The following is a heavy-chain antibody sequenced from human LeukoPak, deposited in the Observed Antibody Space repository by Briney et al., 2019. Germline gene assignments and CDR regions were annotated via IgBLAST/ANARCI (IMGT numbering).Heavy chain of an antibody. CDR1: GGSLSSSSYS. Sequence: PSETLSLTCTVSGGSLSSSSYSWGWIRQPPGKGLEWIGVIYHSGGTYYNPSLKSRLTMSVDTSKNQFSLKLSSVTATDTAVYYCASLIAAGYFDHWGQGTLVTVSS. CDR3: ASLIAAGYFDH. CDR2: IYHSGGT. J-gene: IGHJ4*02. D-gene: IGHD6-13*01. V-gene: IGHV4-39*01.